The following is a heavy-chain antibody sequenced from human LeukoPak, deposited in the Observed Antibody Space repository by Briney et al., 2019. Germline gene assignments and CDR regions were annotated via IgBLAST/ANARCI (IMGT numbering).Heavy chain of an antibody. CDR2: INPNSGGT. Sequence: ASVKVSCKASGYTLTGYYMHWVRQAPGQGLEWMGWINPNSGGTNYAQKFQGRVTMTRDTSISTAYMELSRLRSDDTAVYYCERDQVGGVVPAARLNYCRQGTLVTVSS. CDR3: ERDQVGGVVPAARLNY. J-gene: IGHJ4*02. V-gene: IGHV1-2*02. D-gene: IGHD2-2*01. CDR1: GYTLTGYY.